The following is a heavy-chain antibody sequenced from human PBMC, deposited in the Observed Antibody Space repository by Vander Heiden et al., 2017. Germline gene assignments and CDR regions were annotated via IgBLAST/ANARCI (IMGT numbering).Heavy chain of an antibody. CDR1: GFTVGSNF. D-gene: IGHD3-3*01. J-gene: IGHJ3*02. CDR2: IYTGGST. V-gene: IGHV3-53*01. Sequence: EVQLVESGGGLIQPGGSLRLSCAASGFTVGSNFMSWVRQAPGKGLGWVSVIYTGGSTYYGDSVKGRFTISRDNSKNTLYLQMNSLRAEDTAVYYCARDADTRSALDAFDIWGQGTMVTVSS. CDR3: ARDADTRSALDAFDI.